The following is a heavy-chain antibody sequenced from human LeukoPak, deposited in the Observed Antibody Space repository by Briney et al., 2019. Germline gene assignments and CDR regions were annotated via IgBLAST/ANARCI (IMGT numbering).Heavy chain of an antibody. CDR3: ARGRSGWYLETAGY. CDR1: VGTFSSYA. V-gene: IGHV1-69*13. D-gene: IGHD6-19*01. CDR2: IIPIFGTA. Sequence: GASVKVSCKASVGTFSSYAISWVRQAPGQGLEWMGGIIPIFGTANYAQKFQGRVTITSDESTSTAYMELSSLRSEDTAVYYCARGRSGWYLETAGYWGQGTLVTVSP. J-gene: IGHJ4*02.